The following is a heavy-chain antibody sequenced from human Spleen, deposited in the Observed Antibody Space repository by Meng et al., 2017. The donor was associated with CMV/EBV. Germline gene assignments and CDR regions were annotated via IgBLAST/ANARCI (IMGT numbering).Heavy chain of an antibody. Sequence: LTGSYIPWARLAPGSGLELMGLIHPKTGGTNYAPTFQGRVTMTRDTSISTAYMELSRLRSDDTAVYYCARDASIRVTMVRGVIGWFDPWGQGTLVTVSS. J-gene: IGHJ5*02. D-gene: IGHD3-10*01. CDR1: LTGSY. CDR3: ARDASIRVTMVRGVIGWFDP. CDR2: IHPKTGGT. V-gene: IGHV1-2*02.